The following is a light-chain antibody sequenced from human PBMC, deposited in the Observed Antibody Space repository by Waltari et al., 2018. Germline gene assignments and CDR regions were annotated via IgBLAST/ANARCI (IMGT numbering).Light chain of an antibody. CDR3: QVWDSSSNHAV. V-gene: IGLV3-21*02. Sequence: SYLLTQPASVSVAPGQTATITCGGKSIGTKSVHWYQQKAGQTPVLVVYDASKRPSGVPERFSGSNSGNTATLTISRVEDGDEADYYCQVWDSSSNHAVFGGGTKLTVL. J-gene: IGLJ2*01. CDR2: DAS. CDR1: SIGTKS.